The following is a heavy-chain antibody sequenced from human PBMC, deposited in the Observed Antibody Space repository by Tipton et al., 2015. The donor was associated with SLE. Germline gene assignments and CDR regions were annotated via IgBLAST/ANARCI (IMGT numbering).Heavy chain of an antibody. CDR2: IYSGGST. CDR1: GFTFSDYY. CDR3: ARGVAVAGEAFDY. Sequence: SLRLSCAASGFTFSDYYMSWIRQAPGKGLEWVSVIYSGGSTYYADSVKGRFTISRHNSKNTLYLQMNSLRAEDTAVYYCARGVAVAGEAFDYWGQGTLVTVSS. D-gene: IGHD6-19*01. J-gene: IGHJ4*02. V-gene: IGHV3-53*04.